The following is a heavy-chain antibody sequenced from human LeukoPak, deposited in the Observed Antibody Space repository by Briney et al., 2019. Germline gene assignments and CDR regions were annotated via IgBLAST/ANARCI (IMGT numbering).Heavy chain of an antibody. CDR3: ARDMFGEWFDY. CDR1: GFTVSSNY. Sequence: SGGSLRLSCAASGFTVSSNYMSWVRQAPGKGLEWVSVIYSGGSTYYTDSVKGRFTISRDNSKNTLYLQMNSLRAEDTAVYYCARDMFGEWFDYWGQGTLVTVSS. J-gene: IGHJ4*02. CDR2: IYSGGST. D-gene: IGHD3-10*02. V-gene: IGHV3-66*01.